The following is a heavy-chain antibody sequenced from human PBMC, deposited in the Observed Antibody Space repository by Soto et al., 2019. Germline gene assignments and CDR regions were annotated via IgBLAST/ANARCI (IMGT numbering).Heavy chain of an antibody. CDR3: AKGGEMATITGDAFDI. Sequence: AISGSGGSTYYADSVKGRFTISRDNSKNTLYLQMNSLRAEDTAVYYCAKGGEMATITGDAFDIWGQGTMVTVSS. D-gene: IGHD5-12*01. J-gene: IGHJ3*02. CDR2: ISGSGGST. V-gene: IGHV3-23*01.